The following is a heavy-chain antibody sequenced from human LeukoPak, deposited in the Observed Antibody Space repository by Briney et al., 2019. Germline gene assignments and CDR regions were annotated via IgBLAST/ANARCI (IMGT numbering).Heavy chain of an antibody. Sequence: GGFLRLSCAASGFTFSRYWMHWVRQAPGKGLVWVSRINSDGSTTTYADSVTGRFTVSRDNAKNTQYLQMNSLRAEDTAVYYCARVSTGARYFDLWGRGTLVTVSS. V-gene: IGHV3-74*01. CDR3: ARVSTGARYFDL. J-gene: IGHJ2*01. D-gene: IGHD7-27*01. CDR1: GFTFSRYW. CDR2: INSDGSTT.